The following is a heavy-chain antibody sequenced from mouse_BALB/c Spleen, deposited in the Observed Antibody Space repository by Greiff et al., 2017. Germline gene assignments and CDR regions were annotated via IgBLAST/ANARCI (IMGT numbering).Heavy chain of an antibody. CDR1: GFSLTSYD. CDR3: VRDGDDYDVGYAMDY. CDR2: IWTGGGT. J-gene: IGHJ4*01. D-gene: IGHD2-4*01. Sequence: QVQLKESGPGLVAPSQSLSITCTVSGFSLTSYDISWIRQPPGKGLEWLGVIWTGGGTNYNSAFMSRLSISKDNSKSQVFLKMNSLQTDDTAIYYCVRDGDDYDVGYAMDYWGQGTSVTVSS. V-gene: IGHV2-9-2*01.